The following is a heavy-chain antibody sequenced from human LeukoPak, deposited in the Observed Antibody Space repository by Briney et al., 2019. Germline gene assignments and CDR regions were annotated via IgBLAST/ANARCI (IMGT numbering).Heavy chain of an antibody. Sequence: GGSLRLSCAASGFTFSSYAMSWVRQAPGKGLEWVSAISGSGGSTYYAGSVKGRFTISRDNSKNTLYLQMNSLRAEDTAVYYCAKDPGYCSGGSCYLFDYWGQGTLVTVSS. V-gene: IGHV3-23*01. CDR1: GFTFSSYA. CDR3: AKDPGYCSGGSCYLFDY. D-gene: IGHD2-15*01. CDR2: ISGSGGST. J-gene: IGHJ4*02.